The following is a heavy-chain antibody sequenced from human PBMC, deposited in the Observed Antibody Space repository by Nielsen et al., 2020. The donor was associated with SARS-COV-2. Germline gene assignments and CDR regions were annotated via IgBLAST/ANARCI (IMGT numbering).Heavy chain of an antibody. J-gene: IGHJ4*02. V-gene: IGHV4-59*13. D-gene: IGHD3-9*01. Sequence: SETMSLTCTVSGGSISTSSWSWIRQPPGKALEWIGYISDSGRTNYNPSLKSRVTISVDTSKNQFSLRLNSVTAEDTAVYYCPRALLTGYYNDLYYCDYWGQGTLVTVSS. CDR3: PRALLTGYYNDLYYCDY. CDR1: GGSISTSS. CDR2: ISDSGRT.